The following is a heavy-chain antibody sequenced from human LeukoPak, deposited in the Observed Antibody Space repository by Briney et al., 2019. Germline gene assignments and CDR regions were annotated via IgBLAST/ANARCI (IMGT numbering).Heavy chain of an antibody. CDR2: IYYSGST. V-gene: IGHV4-59*01. D-gene: IGHD2-15*01. J-gene: IGHJ4*02. CDR3: ARTGVVAATTNRGFDY. CDR1: GGFISSYH. Sequence: SETLSLTCTVSGGFISSYHWSWIRQPPGKGLEWIGYIYYSGSTNYNPSLKSRVTLSVDTSKNQLSLRLSSVTAADPAVYYCARTGVVAATTNRGFDYWGQGTLVTVSS.